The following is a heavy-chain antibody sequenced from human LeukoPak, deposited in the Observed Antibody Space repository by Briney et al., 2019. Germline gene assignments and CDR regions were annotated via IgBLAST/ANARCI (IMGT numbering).Heavy chain of an antibody. J-gene: IGHJ6*04. CDR2: INHSGST. Sequence: SETLSLTCAVYGGSFSGYYWSWIRQPPGKGLEWIGEINHSGSTNYNPSLKSRVTMSVDTSKNQFSLKLSSVTAADTAVYYCARDLRDCPMDVWGKGTTVTISS. V-gene: IGHV4-34*01. CDR1: GGSFSGYY. CDR3: ARDLRDCPMDV. D-gene: IGHD2-21*01.